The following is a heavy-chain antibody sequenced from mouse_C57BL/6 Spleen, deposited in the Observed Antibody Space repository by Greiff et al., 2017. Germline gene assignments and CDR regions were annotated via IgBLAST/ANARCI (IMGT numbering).Heavy chain of an antibody. Sequence: QVQLKESGAELVKPGASVKISCKASGYAFSSYWMNWVKQRPGKGLEWIGQIYPGDGDTNYNGKFKGKATLTADKSSSTAYMQLSSLTSEDSAVYFCARRGLLRPYAMDYWGQGTSVTVSS. CDR3: ARRGLLRPYAMDY. D-gene: IGHD1-1*01. CDR2: IYPGDGDT. V-gene: IGHV1-80*01. J-gene: IGHJ4*01. CDR1: GYAFSSYW.